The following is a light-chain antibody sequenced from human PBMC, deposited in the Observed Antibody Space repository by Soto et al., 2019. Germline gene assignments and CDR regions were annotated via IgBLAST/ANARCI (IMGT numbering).Light chain of an antibody. CDR3: QQYNRWPLT. V-gene: IGKV3-15*01. J-gene: IGKJ4*01. CDR2: AAS. Sequence: EIVMTQSPATLSVSPGERATLSCRASQSVYSNLAWYQHKPGQAPNLLIYAASTRATGIPARFSGSGSGTELTLTISSLQSEDFAVYYCQQYNRWPLTFGGGTKVEIK. CDR1: QSVYSN.